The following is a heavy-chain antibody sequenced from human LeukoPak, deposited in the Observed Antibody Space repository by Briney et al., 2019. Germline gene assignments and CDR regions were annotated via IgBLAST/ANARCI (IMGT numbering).Heavy chain of an antibody. V-gene: IGHV3-48*03. J-gene: IGHJ4*02. D-gene: IGHD2-15*01. CDR2: ISSSGSTI. Sequence: GGSLRLSCAASGFTFSNYEMNWVRQAPGKGLEWVSYISSSGSTIYRADSVKGRFTISRDNAKNSLYLQMNSLKVEDTAVYYCASVGRADYWGQGTLVTVSS. CDR1: GFTFSNYE. CDR3: ASVGRADY.